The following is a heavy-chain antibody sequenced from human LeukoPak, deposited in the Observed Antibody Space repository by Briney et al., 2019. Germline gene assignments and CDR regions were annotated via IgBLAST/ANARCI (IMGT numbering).Heavy chain of an antibody. Sequence: SVKVSCKASVGTFSSYAISWVRQAPGQGLEWVGGVIPIFGTANYAQKFQGRVTITADKATSTAYMELSSLRSEDTAVYYCARASNDILTGYPLYYYMDVWGKGTTVTVSS. J-gene: IGHJ6*03. CDR1: VGTFSSYA. V-gene: IGHV1-69*06. D-gene: IGHD3-9*01. CDR3: ARASNDILTGYPLYYYMDV. CDR2: VIPIFGTA.